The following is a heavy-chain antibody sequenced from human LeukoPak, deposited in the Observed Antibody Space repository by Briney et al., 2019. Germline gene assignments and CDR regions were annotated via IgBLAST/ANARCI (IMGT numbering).Heavy chain of an antibody. CDR3: ATEPQNSGGRSGTPAIARGYAWSDP. CDR1: GFTFSNYA. D-gene: IGHD2-15*01. Sequence: GGSLRLSCAGSGFTFSNYAISWVRQASGKGLEWVSVISGGSGTTGYADTVQGRFTISRDNSKTTSYLQMNSLRAEDTAVYYCATEPQNSGGRSGTPAIARGYAWSDPWGQGTLVTVSS. J-gene: IGHJ5*02. V-gene: IGHV3-23*01. CDR2: ISGGSGTT.